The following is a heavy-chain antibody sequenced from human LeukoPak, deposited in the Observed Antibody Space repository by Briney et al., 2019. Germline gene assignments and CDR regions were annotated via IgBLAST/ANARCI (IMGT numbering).Heavy chain of an antibody. CDR1: GGSISSYF. V-gene: IGHV4-59*08. D-gene: IGHD5-18*01. CDR2: VHNSRGT. CDR3: VSPRGFSYGYFDY. J-gene: IGHJ4*02. Sequence: SETLSLTCTVSGGSISSYFWSWIRQPPGKGLEWIGHVHNSRGTNYNPSLKRRVAMSLDTSTSHLSLKLTSVTAADTAVYYCVSPRGFSYGYFDYWGQGTLVTVSS.